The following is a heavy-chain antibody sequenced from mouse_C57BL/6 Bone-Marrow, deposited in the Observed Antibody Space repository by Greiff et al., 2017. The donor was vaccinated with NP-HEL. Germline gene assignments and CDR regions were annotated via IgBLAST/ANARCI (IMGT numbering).Heavy chain of an antibody. D-gene: IGHD2-5*01. CDR2: IYPRSGNT. J-gene: IGHJ3*01. V-gene: IGHV1-81*01. CDR3: ARPYYSKKAWFAY. Sequence: VQLQQSGAELARPGASVKLSCKASGYTFTSYGISWVKQRTGQGLEWIGEIYPRSGNTYYNEKFKSKATLTADKSSSTAYMELRSLTSEDSAVYFCARPYYSKKAWFAYWGQGTLVTVSA. CDR1: GYTFTSYG.